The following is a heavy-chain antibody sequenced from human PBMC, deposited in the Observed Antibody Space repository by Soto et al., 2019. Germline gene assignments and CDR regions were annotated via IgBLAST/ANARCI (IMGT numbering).Heavy chain of an antibody. CDR2: IYTSGST. V-gene: IGHV4-4*07. J-gene: IGHJ3*02. Sequence: QVQLQESGPGLVKPSETLSLTCTVSGGSISSYYWSWIRQPAGKGLEWIGRIYTSGSTNYNPSLRSRVTMSIDTSKNQFSLKLSAVPAADTAVYYCARDSRTFEDAFDIWGQGTMVTVSS. CDR3: ARDSRTFEDAFDI. CDR1: GGSISSYY.